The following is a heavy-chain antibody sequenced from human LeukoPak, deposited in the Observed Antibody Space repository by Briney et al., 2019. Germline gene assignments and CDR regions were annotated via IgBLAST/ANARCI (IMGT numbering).Heavy chain of an antibody. V-gene: IGHV3-74*01. CDR1: GFTFPNYF. J-gene: IGHJ2*01. CDR3: SIGRGWYSDL. D-gene: IGHD3-10*01. Sequence: PGGSLRLPCAASGFTFPNYFLHCVRQVPGKGLVWVSHINSDGRIINYADSVKGRFTISRDNAKNTLYLQMNSLRVEDTAVYYCSIGRGWYSDLCGRGTLVTVSS. CDR2: INSDGRII.